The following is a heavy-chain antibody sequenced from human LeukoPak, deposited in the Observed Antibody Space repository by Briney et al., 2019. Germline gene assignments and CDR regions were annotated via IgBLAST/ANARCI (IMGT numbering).Heavy chain of an antibody. Sequence: ESGPTLVNPTQTLTLTCTFSGFSLSTSGVGVGWIRQPPGRALEWLALIYWDDDKRYSPSLKGRLTITKDTSKNRVVLTMTNIDPVDTATYYCAHKEWSSGWYYFDYWGQGTLVTVSS. CDR3: AHKEWSSGWYYFDY. D-gene: IGHD6-19*01. J-gene: IGHJ4*02. CDR1: GFSLSTSGVG. CDR2: IYWDDDK. V-gene: IGHV2-5*02.